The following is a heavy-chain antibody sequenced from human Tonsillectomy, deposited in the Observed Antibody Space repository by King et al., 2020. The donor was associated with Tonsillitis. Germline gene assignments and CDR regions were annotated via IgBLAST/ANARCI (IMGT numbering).Heavy chain of an antibody. D-gene: IGHD1-26*01. J-gene: IGHJ4*02. CDR2: SNPNSGGR. CDR3: ARGSGTFPDY. CDR1: GYTFGDHF. Sequence: QLVQSGAEVKKPGASVKVSCKASGYTFGDHFMHWVRQAPGQGLEWMGWSNPNSGGRHYAQKFQGRVTMTRDTSISTAYMELSSLRSDDTAVYYCARGSGTFPDYCGQGTLVTVSS. V-gene: IGHV1-2*02.